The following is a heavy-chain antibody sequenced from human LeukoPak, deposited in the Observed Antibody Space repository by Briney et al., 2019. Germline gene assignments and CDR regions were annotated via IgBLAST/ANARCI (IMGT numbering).Heavy chain of an antibody. Sequence: ASVKVSCKASGYTFTSYGISWVRQAPGQGLEWMGWISAHNGNTNYAQKLQGRVTMTTDTSTSTAYMELRSLRSDDTAVYYCASSGHRLNWFDPWGQGTLVTVSS. CDR2: ISAHNGNT. D-gene: IGHD5-12*01. CDR3: ASSGHRLNWFDP. V-gene: IGHV1-18*01. CDR1: GYTFTSYG. J-gene: IGHJ5*02.